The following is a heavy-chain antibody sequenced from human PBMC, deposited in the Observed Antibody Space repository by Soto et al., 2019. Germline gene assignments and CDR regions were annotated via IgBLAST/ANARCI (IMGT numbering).Heavy chain of an antibody. CDR3: ARDIVVASRRYYYGMGI. V-gene: IGHV3-7*01. CDR1: GFSFTGYW. J-gene: IGHJ6*02. CDR2: IKQDGSEK. D-gene: IGHD6-19*01. Sequence: QPGGSLRLSCAASGFSFTGYWMSWVRQAPGKGLEWVANIKQDGSEKHYADSMKGRFTISRDNPKNSLYLQMNSLRAEDTAVYFCARDIVVASRRYYYGMGIWGQGTTVTGSS.